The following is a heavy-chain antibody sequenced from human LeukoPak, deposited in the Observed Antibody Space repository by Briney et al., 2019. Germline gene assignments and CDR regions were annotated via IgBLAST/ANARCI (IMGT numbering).Heavy chain of an antibody. CDR1: GFTFTSYV. V-gene: IGHV3-23*01. CDR2: ISGSGGST. D-gene: IGHD1-26*01. J-gene: IGHJ4*02. CDR3: AKGHSGSYRTFDY. Sequence: GGSLRLSCAASGFTFTSYVMSWVRQAPGKGLEWVSTISGSGGSTYYADSVKGRCIISRDNSKNTLYLQMNSLRAEDTAVYYCAKGHSGSYRTFDYWGQGTLVTVSS.